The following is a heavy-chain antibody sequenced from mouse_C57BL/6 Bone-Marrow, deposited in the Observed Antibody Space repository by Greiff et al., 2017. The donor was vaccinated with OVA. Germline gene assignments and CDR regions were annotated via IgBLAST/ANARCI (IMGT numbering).Heavy chain of an antibody. Sequence: VQLKQSGPELAKPGASVKISCKASGYSFTGYYMNWVKQSPEKSLEWIGEINPSTGGTTSNQKFKAKATLTVDKSSSTAYMQLKSLTSEDSAVYYCARDALITTVVASYWYFDVWGTGTTVTVSS. J-gene: IGHJ1*03. CDR1: GYSFTGYY. V-gene: IGHV1-42*01. D-gene: IGHD1-1*01. CDR2: INPSTGGT. CDR3: ARDALITTVVASYWYFDV.